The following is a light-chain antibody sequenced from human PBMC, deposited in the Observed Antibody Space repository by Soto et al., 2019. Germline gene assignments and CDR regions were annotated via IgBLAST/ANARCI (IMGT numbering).Light chain of an antibody. Sequence: EIVLTQSPATLSVSPGERATLSCRASQSVSSNLAWYQQKPGQAPRLLIHGATTRATGIPARFSGSGSGTEFTLTISRLEPEDFAVYYCQKRSNWPPITFGQGTRLEIK. CDR1: QSVSSN. CDR3: QKRSNWPPIT. V-gene: IGKV3-15*01. CDR2: GAT. J-gene: IGKJ5*01.